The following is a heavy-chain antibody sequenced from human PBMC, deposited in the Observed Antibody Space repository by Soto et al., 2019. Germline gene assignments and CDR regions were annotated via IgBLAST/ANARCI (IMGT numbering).Heavy chain of an antibody. CDR2: IYYSGST. V-gene: IGHV4-31*03. J-gene: IGHJ4*02. Sequence: QVQLQESGPGLVKPSQTLSLTCTVSGGSISSGGYYWSWIRQHPGKGLEWIGYIYYSGSTYYNPSLKGRVTISVDTSKNQVSLKLCSVTAADTAVYYCARDMCGVCFSFDYWGQGTLVTVSS. CDR1: GGSISSGGYY. D-gene: IGHD2-21*02. CDR3: ARDMCGVCFSFDY.